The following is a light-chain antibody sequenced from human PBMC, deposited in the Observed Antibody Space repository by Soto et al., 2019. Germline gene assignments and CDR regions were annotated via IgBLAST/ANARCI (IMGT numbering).Light chain of an antibody. V-gene: IGLV2-8*01. J-gene: IGLJ1*01. Sequence: QSALTQPPSASGSPGQPATTPCTGTTSDVGGYKYVSWYQQHPGKVPKLMIYEVSKRPSGVPDRFSGSKSGNTASLTVSGLQAEDEADYYCSSYAGSNTDYVFGTGTKVTVL. CDR3: SSYAGSNTDYV. CDR1: TSDVGGYKY. CDR2: EVS.